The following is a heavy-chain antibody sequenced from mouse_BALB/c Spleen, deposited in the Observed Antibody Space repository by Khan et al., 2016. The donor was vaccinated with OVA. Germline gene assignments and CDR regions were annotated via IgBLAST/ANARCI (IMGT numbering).Heavy chain of an antibody. Sequence: EVELVESGGGLVQPGGSRKLSCAASGFTFSGFGMHWVRQAPAKGLEWVAYIRSGSSTIYYADTGKGRFTISRDNPKNTLFLQMARLRSEDTAMYYCARTGYEYCNYWGQGTTLTLSS. J-gene: IGHJ2*01. CDR1: GFTFSGFG. CDR2: IRSGSSTI. CDR3: ARTGYEYCNY. V-gene: IGHV5-17*02. D-gene: IGHD2-2*01.